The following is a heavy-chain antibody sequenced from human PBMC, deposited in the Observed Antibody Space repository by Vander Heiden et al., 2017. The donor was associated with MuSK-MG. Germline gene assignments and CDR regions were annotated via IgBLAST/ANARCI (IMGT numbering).Heavy chain of an antibody. CDR2: ISSSSRYI. CDR1: GFTFSSYN. D-gene: IGHD4-17*01. CDR3: ARDGVMTTVTTIDY. V-gene: IGHV3-21*01. Sequence: EVQLVESGGGLVKPGGSLRLSCAASGFTFSSYNMNWVRQAPGKGLEWVSSISSSSRYIYYADSVKGRFTISRDNAKNSLYLQMNSLRAEDTAVYYCARDGVMTTVTTIDYWGHGTLVTVSS. J-gene: IGHJ4*01.